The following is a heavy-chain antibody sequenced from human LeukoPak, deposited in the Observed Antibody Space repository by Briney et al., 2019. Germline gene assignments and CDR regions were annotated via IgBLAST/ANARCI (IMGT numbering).Heavy chain of an antibody. J-gene: IGHJ3*02. CDR2: ISSSVDSI. CDR3: TRGGFCSGGTCYPFNAFDI. Sequence: PGGSLRLSCAASGFTFSSHEMNWVRQAPGKGLEWVSYISSSVDSIFYADSVKGRFTISRDNTKNSLYLQMNSLRAEDTAIYFCTRGGFCSGGTCYPFNAFDIWGQGTMVTVSS. D-gene: IGHD2-15*01. CDR1: GFTFSSHE. V-gene: IGHV3-48*03.